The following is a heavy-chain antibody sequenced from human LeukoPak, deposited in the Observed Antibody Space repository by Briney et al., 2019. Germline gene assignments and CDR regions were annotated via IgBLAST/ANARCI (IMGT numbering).Heavy chain of an antibody. CDR1: GFTFSIYS. CDR3: ARAPLGMVRGVTMDV. V-gene: IGHV3-21*01. CDR2: ISSSSTYI. Sequence: PGGSLRLSCAASGFTFSIYSMNWVRQAPGKGLEWVSAISSSSTYIYYADSVRGRFTISRDNAKNSLFLQMNSLRAEDTAVYYCARAPLGMVRGVTMDVWGKGTTVTVSS. J-gene: IGHJ6*03. D-gene: IGHD3-10*01.